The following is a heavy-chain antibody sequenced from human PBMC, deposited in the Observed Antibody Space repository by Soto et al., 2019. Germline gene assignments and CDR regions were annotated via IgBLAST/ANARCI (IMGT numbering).Heavy chain of an antibody. CDR3: ARDNYPVVVPXAPEXGAFDI. CDR1: GGTFRTYT. J-gene: IGHJ3*02. CDR2: IIPLLGIT. Sequence: QVQLVQSGGEVKKPGSSVKVSCSVSGGTFRTYTFSWVRQAPGQGLEWMGSIIPLLGITNYAQKFQGRVTIIADKSTNTAYMELSSLTSXDTAIXYCARDNYPVVVPXAPEXGAFDIWGQGTMVIVSS. D-gene: IGHD2-2*01. V-gene: IGHV1-69*08.